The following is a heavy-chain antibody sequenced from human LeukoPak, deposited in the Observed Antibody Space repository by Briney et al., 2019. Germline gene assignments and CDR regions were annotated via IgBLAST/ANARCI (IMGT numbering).Heavy chain of an antibody. D-gene: IGHD2-2*01. V-gene: IGHV1-18*01. CDR1: GYTFPSYG. Sequence: ASVKVSCKASGYTFPSYGISWVRQAPGQGLEWMGWISAYNGNTHYAQEVQGRVTMTTDTSTSTAYMELRSLRSDDTAVYYCARALYHTFDYWGQGTLVAVSS. CDR2: ISAYNGNT. CDR3: ARALYHTFDY. J-gene: IGHJ4*02.